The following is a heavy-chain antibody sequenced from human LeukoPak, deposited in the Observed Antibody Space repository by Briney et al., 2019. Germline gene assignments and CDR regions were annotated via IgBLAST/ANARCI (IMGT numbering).Heavy chain of an antibody. CDR3: AKESGSDGYKGYFDY. D-gene: IGHD5-24*01. V-gene: IGHV3-23*01. CDR1: GFTFSSYA. Sequence: GGSLRLSYAASGFTFSSYAMSWVRQAPGKGLEWVSAISGSGGSTYYADSVKGGFTISRDNSKNALYLQMNSLRAEDTAVYYYAKESGSDGYKGYFDYWGQGTLVTVSS. CDR2: ISGSGGST. J-gene: IGHJ4*02.